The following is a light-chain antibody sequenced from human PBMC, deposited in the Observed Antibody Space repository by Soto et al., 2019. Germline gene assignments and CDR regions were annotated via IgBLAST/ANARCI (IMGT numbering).Light chain of an antibody. CDR3: QQYNNWPLT. CDR2: GAS. Sequence: VVMTQSPATLSVSLGDRATLSCRASQSVSSNLAWYQQKPGQAPRLLIYGASTRATDIPARFSGSGSGTEFTLTISSLQSEDFALYYCQQYNNWPLTFGGGTKVDIK. V-gene: IGKV3-15*01. J-gene: IGKJ4*01. CDR1: QSVSSN.